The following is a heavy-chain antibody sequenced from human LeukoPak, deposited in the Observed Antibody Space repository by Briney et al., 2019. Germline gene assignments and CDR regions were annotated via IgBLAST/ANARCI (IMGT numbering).Heavy chain of an antibody. CDR1: GFTFSTYW. J-gene: IGHJ4*02. D-gene: IGHD4-17*01. Sequence: GGSLRLSCAASGFTFSTYWMSWVRQAPGKGLEWVANIREDGSEKYYVDSVKGRFTISRDNAKNSLYLQMNGLRVEDTAVYYCAGLGGTVTWDYWGQGTLVTVSS. CDR3: AGLGGTVTWDY. V-gene: IGHV3-7*01. CDR2: IREDGSEK.